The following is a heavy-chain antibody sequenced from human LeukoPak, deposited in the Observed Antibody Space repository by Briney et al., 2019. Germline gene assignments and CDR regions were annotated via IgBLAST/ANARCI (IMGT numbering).Heavy chain of an antibody. Sequence: GTSLRLSCAASGLTFSAYGMHWVRQAPGKGLEWVAVIWYDGSNKYYADSVKGRFTVSRDNSKNTLYLQMNSLRAEDTAVYYCARERGGGSYYFDYWGQGTLVTVSS. CDR1: GLTFSAYG. CDR2: IWYDGSNK. CDR3: ARERGGGSYYFDY. D-gene: IGHD1-26*01. V-gene: IGHV3-33*01. J-gene: IGHJ4*02.